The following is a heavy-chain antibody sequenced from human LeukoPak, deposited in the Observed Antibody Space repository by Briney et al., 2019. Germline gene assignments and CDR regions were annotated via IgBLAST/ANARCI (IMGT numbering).Heavy chain of an antibody. D-gene: IGHD3-10*01. Sequence: GGSLRLSCAASGFSFSSYWLSWVRQAPGKGLEWVANIKEDGSEKYYVDSLKGRLTVPRDNAKNALYLQINGLRVGDTAVYYCARVGGARYYWYYMDVWGKGTTVTVSS. CDR3: ARVGGARYYWYYMDV. J-gene: IGHJ6*03. V-gene: IGHV3-7*01. CDR1: GFSFSSYW. CDR2: IKEDGSEK.